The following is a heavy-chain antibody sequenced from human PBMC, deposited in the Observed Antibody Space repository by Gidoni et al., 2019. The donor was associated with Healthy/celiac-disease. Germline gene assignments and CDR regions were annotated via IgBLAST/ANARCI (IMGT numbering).Heavy chain of an antibody. J-gene: IGHJ6*02. V-gene: IGHV3-30*18. CDR2: ISYDGSNK. CDR1: GFTFSSYG. D-gene: IGHD5-12*01. CDR3: AKARGEYYYGMDV. Sequence: QVQLVESGGGVAQPGRSLSLSCAASGFTFSSYGMHWVRQAPGKGLAWVAVISYDGSNKYYADSVKGRFTISRDNSKNTLYLQMNSLRAEDTAVYYCAKARGEYYYGMDVWGQGTTVTVSS.